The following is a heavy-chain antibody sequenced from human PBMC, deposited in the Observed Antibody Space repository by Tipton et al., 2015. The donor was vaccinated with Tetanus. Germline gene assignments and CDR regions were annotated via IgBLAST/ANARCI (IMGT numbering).Heavy chain of an antibody. V-gene: IGHV3-23*01. D-gene: IGHD6-6*01. J-gene: IGHJ4*02. CDR2: INGSGGST. Sequence: SLRLSCAASGFTFSSYAMSWVRQAPGKGLEWVSAINGSGGSTYYADSVKGRFTISRDNSKNTLYLQMNSLRAEDTAVYYCAKGTRIAARPIDYWGQGTLVTVSS. CDR1: GFTFSSYA. CDR3: AKGTRIAARPIDY.